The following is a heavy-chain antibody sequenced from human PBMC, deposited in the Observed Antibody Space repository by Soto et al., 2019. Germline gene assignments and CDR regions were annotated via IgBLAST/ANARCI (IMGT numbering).Heavy chain of an antibody. CDR3: ARAYYFDISGYYNP. V-gene: IGHV3-11*01. Sequence: LRLSCAASGFTFSDFYMNWIRQAPGKGLEWVSYISSSGSSIYYADSVQGRFTISRDNAKNSLYLQMNSLRAEDTAVYYCARAYYFDISGYYNPWGHGTLVTVSS. CDR2: ISSSGSSI. D-gene: IGHD3-22*01. J-gene: IGHJ5*02. CDR1: GFTFSDFY.